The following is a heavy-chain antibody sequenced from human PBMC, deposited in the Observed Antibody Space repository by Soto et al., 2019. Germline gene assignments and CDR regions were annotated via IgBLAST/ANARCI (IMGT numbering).Heavy chain of an antibody. J-gene: IGHJ6*03. CDR3: ARTVFPVYCSSTSCPYYYYMDV. V-gene: IGHV4-34*01. CDR1: GGSFSGYY. D-gene: IGHD2-2*01. Sequence: PSETLSLTCAVYGGSFSGYYWSWIRQPPGKGLEWIGEINHSGSTNYNPSLKSRVTIPVDTSKNQFSLKLSSVTAADTAVYYCARTVFPVYCSSTSCPYYYYMDVWGKGTTVTVSS. CDR2: INHSGST.